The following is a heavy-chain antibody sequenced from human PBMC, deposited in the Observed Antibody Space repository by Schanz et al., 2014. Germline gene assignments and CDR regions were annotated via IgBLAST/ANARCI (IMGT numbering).Heavy chain of an antibody. CDR3: ARAHGNNWYGKGLDY. CDR1: GFTFSNYA. V-gene: IGHV3-48*01. Sequence: EVQLLESGGGLVRPGGSLRLSCAASGFTFSNYAMSWVRQAPGKGLEWLSYIDGKSTTVYYADSAKGRFTVSRDNAKNSLYLQMNSLRADDTAVYFCARAHGNNWYGKGLDYWGQGTQVTVSS. CDR2: IDGKSTTV. J-gene: IGHJ4*02. D-gene: IGHD1-1*01.